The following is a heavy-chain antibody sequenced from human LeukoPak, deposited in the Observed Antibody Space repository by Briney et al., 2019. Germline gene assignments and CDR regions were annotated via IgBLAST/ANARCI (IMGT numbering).Heavy chain of an antibody. J-gene: IGHJ4*02. D-gene: IGHD4-17*01. CDR1: GFTFSDYY. CDR2: ISTSGSST. CDR3: AREGYGVAFDY. Sequence: PGGSLRPSCAASGFTFSDYYMTWIRQAPGKGLEWLSYISTSGSSTNYADSVKGRFTISRDNAKNSLYLQMNSLRAEDTAVYYRAREGYGVAFDYWGQGTLVTVSS. V-gene: IGHV3-11*06.